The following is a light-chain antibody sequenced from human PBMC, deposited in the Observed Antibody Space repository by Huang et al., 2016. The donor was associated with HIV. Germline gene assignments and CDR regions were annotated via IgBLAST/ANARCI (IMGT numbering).Light chain of an antibody. CDR2: MAS. Sequence: DIVMTQSPLSLPVTPGEPAPISCRSSQSLVHDNGYSYLDWYLQKPGQSPQVLIYMASVRAPGIPDRFSGGGSGTNFALEINRVDAEDVGTYYCMQSLQSLTFGGGTRLEIK. V-gene: IGKV2-28*01. J-gene: IGKJ4*01. CDR1: QSLVHDNGYSY. CDR3: MQSLQSLT.